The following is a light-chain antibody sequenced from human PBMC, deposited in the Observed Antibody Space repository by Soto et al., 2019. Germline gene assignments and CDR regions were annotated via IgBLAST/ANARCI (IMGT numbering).Light chain of an antibody. J-gene: IGKJ1*01. Sequence: TQSPGTLSASVGDRVTLTCRASQGISNYLAWYQQKPGKVPKLLIYAASTLQSGVPSRFSGSGSGTDFTLTISSLQPEDVATYYCQKYNSAPRWTFGQGTKVDIK. CDR1: QGISNY. CDR2: AAS. V-gene: IGKV1-27*01. CDR3: QKYNSAPRWT.